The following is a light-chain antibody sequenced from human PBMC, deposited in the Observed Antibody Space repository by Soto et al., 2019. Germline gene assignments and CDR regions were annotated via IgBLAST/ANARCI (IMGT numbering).Light chain of an antibody. Sequence: EIVLTQSPGTLSLSPGERATLSCRASQSVSSSYLAWYQQKPGQAPRLLIYGASTRATGIPARFSGSGSGTEFTLTISSLQSEDFAVYYCQQYNNWPPLTFGQGTRLEI. J-gene: IGKJ5*01. CDR2: GAS. CDR1: QSVSSSY. V-gene: IGKV3D-15*01. CDR3: QQYNNWPPLT.